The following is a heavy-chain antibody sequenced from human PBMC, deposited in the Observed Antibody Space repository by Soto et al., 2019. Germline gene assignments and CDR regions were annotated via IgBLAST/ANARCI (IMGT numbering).Heavy chain of an antibody. CDR3: GRLEWLSLHAWFDH. D-gene: IGHD3-3*01. J-gene: IGHJ5*02. Sequence: GESLKISFKGSGYSFTSYWICWVRQMPVKGLEWMGIIYPGDSDTRYSPSFQGKVTISDENSISTAYLQWSSLKASDTAMYYCGRLEWLSLHAWFDHWGQRTLVTVSS. CDR2: IYPGDSDT. CDR1: GYSFTSYW. V-gene: IGHV5-51*01.